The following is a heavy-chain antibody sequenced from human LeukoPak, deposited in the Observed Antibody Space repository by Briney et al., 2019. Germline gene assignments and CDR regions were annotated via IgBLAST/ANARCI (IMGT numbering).Heavy chain of an antibody. D-gene: IGHD5-12*01. V-gene: IGHV4-34*01. CDR1: GGSFSGYY. CDR2: INHSGST. J-gene: IGHJ4*02. Sequence: SETLSLTCAVYGGSFSGYYWSWIRQPPGKGLEWIGEINHSGSTNYNPSLKSRVTISVDTSKNQFPLKLSSVTAADTAVYYCARGGKSGYPDYWGQGTLVTVSS. CDR3: ARGGKSGYPDY.